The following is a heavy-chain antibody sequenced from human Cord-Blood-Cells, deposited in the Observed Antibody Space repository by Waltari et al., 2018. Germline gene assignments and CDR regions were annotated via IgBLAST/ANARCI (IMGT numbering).Heavy chain of an antibody. Sequence: EVQLVESGGGLVQPWGYLRLCCAASGFHSSSTWLPWVHQAPGNGLVWVSRITSDGSSTSYADSVKGRFTISRDNAKNTLYLQMNSLRAEDTAVYYCARSPKISSSRFDYWGQGTLVTVSS. V-gene: IGHV3-74*01. CDR3: ARSPKISSSRFDY. CDR1: GFHSSSTW. CDR2: ITSDGSST. D-gene: IGHD6-6*01. J-gene: IGHJ4*02.